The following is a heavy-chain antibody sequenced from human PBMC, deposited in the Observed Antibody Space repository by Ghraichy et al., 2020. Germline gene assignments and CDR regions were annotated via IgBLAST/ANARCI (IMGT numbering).Heavy chain of an antibody. J-gene: IGHJ5*01. Sequence: SETLSLTCAVSGGSISGYYWNWIRQPPGKGLEWIGFISDSGSAYYKSSLKSRVTISLDTSSKSFSLRMKSVTPADTAVYYCARGQTYSGSRDSWGQGTLVTVSS. CDR1: GGSISGYY. CDR2: ISDSGSA. CDR3: ARGQTYSGSRDS. V-gene: IGHV4-59*01. D-gene: IGHD5-12*01.